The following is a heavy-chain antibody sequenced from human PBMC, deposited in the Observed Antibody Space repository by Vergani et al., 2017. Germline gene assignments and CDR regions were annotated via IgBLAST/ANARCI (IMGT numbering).Heavy chain of an antibody. V-gene: IGHV3-7*01. CDR3: ASEVVYDYVGGSYRYYYGMDV. CDR1: GFTFSSYW. J-gene: IGHJ6*02. Sequence: EVQLVESGGGLVQPGGSLRLSCAASGFTFSSYWMSWVRQAPGKGLEWVANIKQDGSEKYYVDSVKGRFTISRDNAKNSLYLQMNSLRAEDTAVYYCASEVVYDYVGGSYRYYYGMDVWGQGTTVTVSS. CDR2: IKQDGSEK. D-gene: IGHD3-16*02.